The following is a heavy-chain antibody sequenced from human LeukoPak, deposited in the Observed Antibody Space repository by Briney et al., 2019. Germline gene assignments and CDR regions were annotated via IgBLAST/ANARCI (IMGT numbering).Heavy chain of an antibody. J-gene: IGHJ4*02. V-gene: IGHV3-21*01. D-gene: IGHD3-10*01. Sequence: GGSLRLSCAASGFTFSSYSMNWVRQAPGKGLEWVSSISSSSSYIYYADSVKGRFTISRDNSKKILYLQMNSLRAEDTAVYYCAKQVFGEDCFDSWGQGALVTVSS. CDR1: GFTFSSYS. CDR3: AKQVFGEDCFDS. CDR2: ISSSSSYI.